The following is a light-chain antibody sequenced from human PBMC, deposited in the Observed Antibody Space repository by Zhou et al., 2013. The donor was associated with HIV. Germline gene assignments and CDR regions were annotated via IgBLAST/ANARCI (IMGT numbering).Light chain of an antibody. J-gene: IGKJ4*01. CDR3: QQYNSYSLT. Sequence: DIQMTQSPSTLSASVGDGVTLTCRASQSISDWLAWYQQKPGKPPKLLIYKASSLESGVPSRFSGSGSGTEFTLTISSLQPDDFATYYCQQYNSYSLTFGGGTTVEIK. V-gene: IGKV1-5*03. CDR2: KAS. CDR1: QSISDW.